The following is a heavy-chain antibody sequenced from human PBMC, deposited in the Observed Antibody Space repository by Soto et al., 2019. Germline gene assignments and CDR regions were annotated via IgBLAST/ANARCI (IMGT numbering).Heavy chain of an antibody. D-gene: IGHD1-26*01. CDR1: GFTFSSYS. Sequence: GGSLRLSCAASGFTFSSYSMNWVRQAPGKGLEWVSSLSSSSGHIYYADSVKGRFTISRDNAKNSLYLQMNSLRAEDTAVYYCVRHWLATREFDYWGQGTLVTVST. CDR2: LSSSSGHI. CDR3: VRHWLATREFDY. J-gene: IGHJ4*02. V-gene: IGHV3-21*01.